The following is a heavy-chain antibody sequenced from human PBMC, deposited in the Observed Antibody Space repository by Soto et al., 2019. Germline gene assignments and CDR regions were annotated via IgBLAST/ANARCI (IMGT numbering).Heavy chain of an antibody. J-gene: IGHJ6*02. D-gene: IGHD4-17*01. Sequence: ASVKVSCKASGYTFTSYYMHWVRQAPGQGLEWMGIINPSGGSTSYAQKFQGRVTMTRDTSTSTVYMELSSLRSEDTAVYYCARDGQADYGGNWGSYGMDVWGQGTTVTGSS. CDR2: INPSGGST. CDR1: GYTFTSYY. V-gene: IGHV1-46*01. CDR3: ARDGQADYGGNWGSYGMDV.